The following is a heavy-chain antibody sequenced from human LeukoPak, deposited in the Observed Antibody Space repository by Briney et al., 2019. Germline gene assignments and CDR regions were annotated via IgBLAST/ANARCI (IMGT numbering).Heavy chain of an antibody. Sequence: QPGGSLRLSCAASGYTSDDYAMHWVRQSPGEGLEWVSGFNWRTGIIGYADSVKGRFTISRDSDKSSLYLQMNSLRAEDAAFYYCVKVIHSGWFQGAFDCWGQGTMVTVSS. J-gene: IGHJ3*01. V-gene: IGHV3-9*02. CDR3: VKVIHSGWFQGAFDC. CDR2: FNWRTGII. D-gene: IGHD6-19*01. CDR1: GYTSDDYA.